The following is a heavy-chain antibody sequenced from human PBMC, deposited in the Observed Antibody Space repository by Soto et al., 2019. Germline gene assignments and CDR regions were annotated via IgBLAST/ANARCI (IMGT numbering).Heavy chain of an antibody. CDR3: ARVVHYYGSGSYFGPYFDY. D-gene: IGHD3-10*01. Sequence: GGSLRLSCAASGFTFSDYYMSWIRQAPGKGLEWVSYISSSSSYTNYADSVKGRFTISRDNAKNSLYLQMNSLRAEDTAVFYCARVVHYYGSGSYFGPYFDYWGQGLRSPSPQ. CDR2: ISSSSSYT. CDR1: GFTFSDYY. V-gene: IGHV3-11*05. J-gene: IGHJ4*02.